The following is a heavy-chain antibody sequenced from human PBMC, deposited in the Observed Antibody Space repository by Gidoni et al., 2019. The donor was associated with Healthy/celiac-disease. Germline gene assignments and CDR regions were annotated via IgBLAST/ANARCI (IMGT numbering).Heavy chain of an antibody. J-gene: IGHJ3*01. Sequence: QVHLVESGGGVVQPGRSLRLSCAASGFTFSSYGMLWVRQAPGKGLERVALISYDGSNKYYADSVKGRFTISRDNSKNTLYLQMNSLRAEDTAVYYCARDSVTLDAFDVWGQGTMVTVSS. CDR1: GFTFSSYG. D-gene: IGHD4-17*01. CDR2: ISYDGSNK. V-gene: IGHV3-30*19. CDR3: ARDSVTLDAFDV.